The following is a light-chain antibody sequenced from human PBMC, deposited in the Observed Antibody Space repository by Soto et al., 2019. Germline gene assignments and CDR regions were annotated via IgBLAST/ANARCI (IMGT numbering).Light chain of an antibody. Sequence: DIPMTLSPSSVSASVGDRVTIPCRASQGITSWLAWYQQKPGKAPKLLIYAASTLQSGVPSRFSGGGSGTDFTLTISSLQHEDFATYYCQQGNSFPLTFGGGTKVDIK. CDR2: AAS. CDR1: QGITSW. CDR3: QQGNSFPLT. V-gene: IGKV1-12*01. J-gene: IGKJ4*01.